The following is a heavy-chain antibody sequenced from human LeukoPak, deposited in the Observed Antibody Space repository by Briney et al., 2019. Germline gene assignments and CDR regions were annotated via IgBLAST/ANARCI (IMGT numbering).Heavy chain of an antibody. CDR2: IWSDGSNK. CDR1: GFTFNNYG. D-gene: IGHD2-2*02. V-gene: IGHV3-33*06. J-gene: IGHJ4*02. CDR3: AKGGIVVVPAAIDYFDY. Sequence: PGGSLRLSCAASGFTFNNYGIHWVRQAPGKGLEWVAIIWSDGSNKYYVDSVKGRFTISRDNSKSMVYLQMNSLRAEDTAVYYCAKGGIVVVPAAIDYFDYWGQGTLVTVSS.